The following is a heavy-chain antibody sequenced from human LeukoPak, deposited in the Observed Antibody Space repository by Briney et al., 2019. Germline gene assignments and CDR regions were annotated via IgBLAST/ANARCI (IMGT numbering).Heavy chain of an antibody. CDR1: GYTFTSYG. CDR3: ARDGRYYYDSSGYGNFDY. J-gene: IGHJ4*02. V-gene: IGHV1-69*05. D-gene: IGHD3-22*01. CDR2: IIPIFGTA. Sequence: GASVKVSCKASGYTFTSYGISWVRQAPGLGLEWMGGIIPIFGTANYAQKFQGRVTITTDESTSTAYMELSSLRSEDTAVYYCARDGRYYYDSSGYGNFDYWGQGTLVTVSS.